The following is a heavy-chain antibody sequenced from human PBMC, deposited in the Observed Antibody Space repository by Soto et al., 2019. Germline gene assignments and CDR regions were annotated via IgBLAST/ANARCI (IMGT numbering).Heavy chain of an antibody. J-gene: IGHJ6*02. CDR2: IVVGSGNT. Sequence: SVKVSCKASGFTFTSSAVQWVRQARGQRLEWIGWIVVGSGNTNYAQKFQERVTITRDMSTSTAYMELSSLRSEDTAVYYCAADSIPSYYYYGMDVWGQGTTVTV. D-gene: IGHD2-2*01. CDR1: GFTFTSSA. V-gene: IGHV1-58*01. CDR3: AADSIPSYYYYGMDV.